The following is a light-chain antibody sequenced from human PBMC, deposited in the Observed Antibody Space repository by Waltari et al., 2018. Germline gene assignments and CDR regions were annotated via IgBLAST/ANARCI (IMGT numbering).Light chain of an antibody. Sequence: QSVLTQPPSVSGAPGQTVTISCTGSSSNIGAGYDVHWYQQFPGTAPKLLIYGNINRPSGVPDRFSVSKSGTSASLAITGLQAEDEADYYCQSYDSSLSGYIFGPVTTVTVL. CDR2: GNI. V-gene: IGLV1-40*01. CDR1: SSNIGAGYD. J-gene: IGLJ1*01. CDR3: QSYDSSLSGYI.